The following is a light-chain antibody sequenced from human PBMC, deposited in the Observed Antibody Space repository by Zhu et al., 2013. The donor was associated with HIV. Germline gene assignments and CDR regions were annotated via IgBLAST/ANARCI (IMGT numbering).Light chain of an antibody. CDR2: GAS. J-gene: IGKJ4*01. V-gene: IGKV3-20*01. CDR1: QSVDSTF. Sequence: EVVLTQSPGTLSLSPGERATLSCRASQSVDSTFLAWCQQRPGQAPRLLIYGASSRATGIPDRFSGSGSGTDFTLTISRLEPEDFAVYYCQQYGSSPGTFGGGTKVEIK. CDR3: QQYGSSPGT.